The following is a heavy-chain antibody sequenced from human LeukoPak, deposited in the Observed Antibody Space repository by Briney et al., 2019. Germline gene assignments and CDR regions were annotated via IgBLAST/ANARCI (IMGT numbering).Heavy chain of an antibody. Sequence: PSETLSLTCTVSGGSISSYYWSWIRQPPGKGLEWIGYIYYSGRSTYNPSLKSRVSISVDTSKNQFSLRLNSVILADTAVYYCTRGAGWLIDDWGQGILVTVSS. V-gene: IGHV4-59*01. J-gene: IGHJ4*02. D-gene: IGHD3-16*01. CDR2: IYYSGRS. CDR3: TRGAGWLIDD. CDR1: GGSISSYY.